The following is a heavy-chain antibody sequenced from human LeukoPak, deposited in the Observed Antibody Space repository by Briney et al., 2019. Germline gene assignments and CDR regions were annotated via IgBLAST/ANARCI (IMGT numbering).Heavy chain of an antibody. V-gene: IGHV4-34*01. CDR3: ASIVGPADY. D-gene: IGHD3-22*01. CDR1: GGSFSGYY. J-gene: IGHJ4*02. Sequence: PSETLSLTCAVYGGSFSGYYWSWIRQPPGKGLEWIGEINHSGSTNYNPSLKSRVTISVDTSKNQFSLKLSSVTAADTAVYYCASIVGPADYWGQGTLVTVSP. CDR2: INHSGST.